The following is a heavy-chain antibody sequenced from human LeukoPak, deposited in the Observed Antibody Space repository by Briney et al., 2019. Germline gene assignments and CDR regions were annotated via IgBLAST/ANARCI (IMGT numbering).Heavy chain of an antibody. CDR2: IYSDGST. CDR3: ARQRFEQYFDN. J-gene: IGHJ4*02. Sequence: GGSLRLSCAAPGFTVSSSYMSWVRQAPGKGLEWVSVIYSDGSTYYADSVKGRFTISRDNSNNTMYLQMNSLRAEDTAVYYCARQRFEQYFDNWGRGTLVTVSS. V-gene: IGHV3-53*01. D-gene: IGHD3-10*01. CDR1: GFTVSSSY.